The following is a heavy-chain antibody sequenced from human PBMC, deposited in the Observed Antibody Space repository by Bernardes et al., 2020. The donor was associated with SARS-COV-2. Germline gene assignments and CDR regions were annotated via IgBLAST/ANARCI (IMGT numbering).Heavy chain of an antibody. Sequence: GGSLRLSCAASGFTLSNYWMHWVRQTPEKGLVWVSRLNGDGSSTNYADSVKGRFSISRDNAKNTVYLQMNSLRVEDTALYYCVRGSGNYYCDVWGQGILVTVSS. J-gene: IGHJ4*02. D-gene: IGHD1-26*01. CDR1: GFTLSNYW. V-gene: IGHV3-74*01. CDR2: LNGDGSST. CDR3: VRGSGNYYCDV.